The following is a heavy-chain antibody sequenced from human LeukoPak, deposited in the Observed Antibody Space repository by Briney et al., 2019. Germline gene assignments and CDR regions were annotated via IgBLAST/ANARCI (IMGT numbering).Heavy chain of an antibody. CDR3: ARDGVYYYGSGSYNWFDP. J-gene: IGHJ5*02. CDR2: IYHSGST. CDR1: GGSISSGGYY. D-gene: IGHD3-10*01. V-gene: IGHV4-30-2*01. Sequence: PSQTLSLTCTVSGGSISSGGYYWSWTRQPPGTGLEWSGYIYHSGSTYYNPSLKSRVTISVDRSKNQFSLKLDSVTAADTAVYYCARDGVYYYGSGSYNWFDPWGQGTLVTVSS.